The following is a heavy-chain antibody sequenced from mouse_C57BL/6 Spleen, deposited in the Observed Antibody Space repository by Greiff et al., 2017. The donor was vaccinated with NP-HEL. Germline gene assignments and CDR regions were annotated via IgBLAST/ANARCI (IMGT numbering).Heavy chain of an antibody. J-gene: IGHJ4*01. Sequence: QLVESGEGLVKPGGSLKLSCAASGFTFSSYAMSWVRQTPEKRLEWVAYISSGGDYIYYADTVKGRFIISRDNARNTLYLQMSSLKSEDTAMYYCTRDGGYDYDGYAMDYWGQGTSVTVSS. CDR3: TRDGGYDYDGYAMDY. CDR1: GFTFSSYA. D-gene: IGHD2-4*01. V-gene: IGHV5-9-1*02. CDR2: ISSGGDYI.